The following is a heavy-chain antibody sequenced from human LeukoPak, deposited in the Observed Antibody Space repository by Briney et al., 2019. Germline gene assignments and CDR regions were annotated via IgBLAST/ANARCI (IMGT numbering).Heavy chain of an antibody. CDR2: IHYSGST. CDR3: ARGIAVAGSDNKYYYYGMDV. Sequence: SETLSLTCTVSGGSISSYYWSWIRQPPGKGLEWIGYIHYSGSTNYNPSLKSRVTISVDTSKNQFSLKLSSVTAADTAVYYCARGIAVAGSDNKYYYYGMDVWGQGTTVTVSS. D-gene: IGHD6-19*01. CDR1: GGSISSYY. V-gene: IGHV4-59*01. J-gene: IGHJ6*02.